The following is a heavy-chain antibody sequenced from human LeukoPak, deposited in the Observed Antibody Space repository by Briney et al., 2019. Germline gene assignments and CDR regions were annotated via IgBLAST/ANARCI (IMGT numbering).Heavy chain of an antibody. CDR2: ISYDGSNK. CDR1: GFTFSSYA. CDR3: ARGSSGIYSPFDC. D-gene: IGHD1-26*01. Sequence: GGSLRLSCTASGFTFSSYAIHWVRQAPGKGLEWVAVISYDGSNKYYADSVKGRFTISRDNSKNTLYLQMNSLRAEDTAVFYCARGSSGIYSPFDCWGQGTLVTVSS. V-gene: IGHV3-30-3*01. J-gene: IGHJ4*02.